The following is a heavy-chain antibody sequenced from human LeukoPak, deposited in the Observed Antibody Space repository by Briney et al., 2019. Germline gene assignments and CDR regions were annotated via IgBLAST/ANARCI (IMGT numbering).Heavy chain of an antibody. CDR3: AREHYKYYFDY. D-gene: IGHD4-11*01. CDR2: IYSGGTT. Sequence: GGSLRLSCAASGFTVSSNYMSWVRQAPGKGLEWVSVIYSGGTTNHADSVKGRFTISRDNSKNTLYLQMNSLRAEDTAVYYCAREHYKYYFDYWGQGTLVTVSS. J-gene: IGHJ4*02. CDR1: GFTVSSNY. V-gene: IGHV3-66*02.